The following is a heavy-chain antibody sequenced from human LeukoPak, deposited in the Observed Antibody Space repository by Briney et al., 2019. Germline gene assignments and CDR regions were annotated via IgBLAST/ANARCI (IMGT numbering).Heavy chain of an antibody. J-gene: IGHJ6*02. V-gene: IGHV1-8*01. CDR1: GYTFTSYD. CDR2: MNPNSGNT. CDR3: ARFSSGWDYYYGMDV. D-gene: IGHD6-19*01. Sequence: ASVKVSCKASGYTFTSYDINWVRQATGQGLEWMGWMNPNSGNTGYAQKSPGRVTMTRNTSISTAYMELSSLRSEDTAVYYCARFSSGWDYYYGMDVWGQGTTVTVSS.